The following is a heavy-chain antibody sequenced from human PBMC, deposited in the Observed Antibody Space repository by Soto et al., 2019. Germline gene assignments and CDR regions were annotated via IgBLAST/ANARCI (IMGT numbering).Heavy chain of an antibody. CDR1: GGSFSGYY. Sequence: SETLSLTCAVYGGSFSGYYWSWIRQPPGKGLEWIGEINHSGSTNYNPSLKSRVTISVDTSKNQFSLKLSPVTAADTAVYYCARYGLWFGELFQRMHWFDPWGQGTLVTVSS. J-gene: IGHJ5*02. V-gene: IGHV4-34*01. CDR3: ARYGLWFGELFQRMHWFDP. D-gene: IGHD3-10*01. CDR2: INHSGST.